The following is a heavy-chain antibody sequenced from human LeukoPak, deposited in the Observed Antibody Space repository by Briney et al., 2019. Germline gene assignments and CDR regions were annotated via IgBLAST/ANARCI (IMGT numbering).Heavy chain of an antibody. D-gene: IGHD3-22*01. CDR3: AKLNTRGGYDFDC. J-gene: IGHJ4*02. V-gene: IGHV3-23*01. CDR2: ITGGGGIH. CDR1: GFGFSYYD. Sequence: GGSLRLSCVASGFGFSYYDVAWARQAPGKGLEWVSYITGGGGIHNRYRDSVKGRFTISRDDSRSTVYLQVDSLRAEDTAIYYCAKLNTRGGYDFDCWVQGTLVTVSS.